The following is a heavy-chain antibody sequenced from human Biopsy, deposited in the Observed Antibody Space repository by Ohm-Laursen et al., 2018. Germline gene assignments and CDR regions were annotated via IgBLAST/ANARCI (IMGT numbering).Heavy chain of an antibody. D-gene: IGHD3-22*01. Sequence: SDTLSLTCTVSGGSISGYHWSWIRKSPGKGLEWLAYISYTGGITSNPSLNGRATMSLDTSKNQFSLRLSSVTAVDTAIYYCARIIVRSSGSSNYFDYWGQGTLVTVSS. CDR1: GGSISGYH. CDR2: ISYTGGI. CDR3: ARIIVRSSGSSNYFDY. J-gene: IGHJ4*02. V-gene: IGHV4-59*08.